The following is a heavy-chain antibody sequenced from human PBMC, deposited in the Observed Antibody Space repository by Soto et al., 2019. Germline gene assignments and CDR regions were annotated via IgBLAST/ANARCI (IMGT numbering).Heavy chain of an antibody. CDR3: AREASGYDF. D-gene: IGHD5-12*01. J-gene: IGHJ1*01. CDR2: IVPVFGRP. CDR1: GGTFSSFG. Sequence: SVKVSCKASGGTFSSFGISWVRQAPGQGLEWMGGIVPVFGRPNYAQRFRGRLTITADESTNTSYMELIDLTSEDTAVYYCAREASGYDFWGQGTQVTVSS. V-gene: IGHV1-69*13.